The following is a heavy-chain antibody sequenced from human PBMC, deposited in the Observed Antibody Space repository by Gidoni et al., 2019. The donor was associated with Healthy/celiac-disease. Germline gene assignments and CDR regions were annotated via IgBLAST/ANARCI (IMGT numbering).Heavy chain of an antibody. CDR1: GFTFSSYA. CDR3: ANARPWYDYVWGSYDY. J-gene: IGHJ4*02. Sequence: EVQLLASGGGLVQPGGSLRLSCAASGFTFSSYAMSWVRQATWKGLEWVSAISGSGGSTYYADSVKGRFTISRDNSKNTLYLQMNSLRAEDTAVYYCANARPWYDYVWGSYDYWGQGTLVTVSS. V-gene: IGHV3-23*01. CDR2: ISGSGGST. D-gene: IGHD3-16*01.